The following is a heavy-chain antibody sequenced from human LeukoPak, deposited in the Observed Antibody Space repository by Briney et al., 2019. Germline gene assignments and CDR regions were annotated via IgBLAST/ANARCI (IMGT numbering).Heavy chain of an antibody. CDR1: VGSSSSYF. V-gene: IGHV4-34*01. J-gene: IGHJ4*02. D-gene: IGHD3-10*01. CDR2: INHSGST. Sequence: SETPSLSSVVYVGSSSSYFSSCIRPPPRRGQERSGEINHSGSTNYNPSLKSRVTISVDTSKNQFSLKLSSVTAADTAVYYCARYRDAGGYFDYWGQGTLVTVSS. CDR3: ARYRDAGGYFDY.